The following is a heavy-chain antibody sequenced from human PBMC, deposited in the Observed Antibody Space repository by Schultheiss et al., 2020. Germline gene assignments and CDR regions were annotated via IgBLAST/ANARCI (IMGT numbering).Heavy chain of an antibody. J-gene: IGHJ4*02. V-gene: IGHV3-23*01. CDR3: AKVPDYDYIWGSLDY. CDR1: GFTFSSYA. CDR2: ISGSGGST. Sequence: GGSLRLSCAASGFTFSSYAMNWVRQAPGKGLEWVSGISGSGGSTDYADSVKGRFTISRDNSKNTLYLQMNSLRAEDTAVYYCAKVPDYDYIWGSLDYWGQGTLVTVSS. D-gene: IGHD3-16*01.